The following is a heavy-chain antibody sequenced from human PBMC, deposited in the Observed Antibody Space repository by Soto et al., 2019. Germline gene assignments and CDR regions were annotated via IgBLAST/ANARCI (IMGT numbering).Heavy chain of an antibody. V-gene: IGHV3-23*01. D-gene: IGHD3-16*02. CDR3: ADGGEWSFNFEY. J-gene: IGHJ4*02. Sequence: GGSLRLSCAASGFTFSSYAMSWVRQAPGKGLEWVSGISASGRNTYQPDSVKGRFTISRDNSKNTLYLQMNNLRAEDTARYYCADGGEWSFNFEYWGQGTLVTVSS. CDR1: GFTFSSYA. CDR2: ISASGRNT.